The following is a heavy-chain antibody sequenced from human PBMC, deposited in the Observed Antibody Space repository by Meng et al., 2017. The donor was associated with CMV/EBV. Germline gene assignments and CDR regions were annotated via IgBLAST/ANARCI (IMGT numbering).Heavy chain of an antibody. J-gene: IGHJ6*02. Sequence: GGSLRLSCAASGFTFSSYWMHWVRQAPGKGLVWVSRINSDGSSTSYADSVKGRFTISRDNAKNTLYLQMNSLRAEDTAVYYCARYSFFCSSTSCYNYYYYYGMDVWGQGTTVTVSS. V-gene: IGHV3-74*01. CDR3: ARYSFFCSSTSCYNYYYYYGMDV. D-gene: IGHD2-2*01. CDR2: INSDGSST. CDR1: GFTFSSYW.